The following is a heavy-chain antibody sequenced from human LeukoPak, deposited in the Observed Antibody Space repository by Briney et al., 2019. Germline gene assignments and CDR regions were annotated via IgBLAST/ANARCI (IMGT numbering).Heavy chain of an antibody. CDR2: ISHSGST. D-gene: IGHD2/OR15-2a*01. CDR1: DYPISSGYF. V-gene: IGHV4-38-2*02. J-gene: IGHJ4*02. Sequence: PSETLSLTCSVGDYPISSGYFWGWIRQPPGKGLEWIATISHSGSTYFNPSLKSRVTLSIDASKNQFSLNLTSVTAADTAVYFCAREHCAGGYCYFLDYWGQGTLVTVSS. CDR3: AREHCAGGYCYFLDY.